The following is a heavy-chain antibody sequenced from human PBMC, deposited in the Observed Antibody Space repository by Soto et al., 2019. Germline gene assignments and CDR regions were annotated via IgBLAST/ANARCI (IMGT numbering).Heavy chain of an antibody. D-gene: IGHD3-10*01. Sequence: SVKVSCKTSGGTLDVYGLNWVRQAPGQGLEWVGGMTPIYRTANYARKFQGRVTVTAEPSTDTAYMELFSLTSDDTAVYYCTGNKWFVESPLFDPWGQGTLVTVSS. J-gene: IGHJ5*02. CDR2: MTPIYRTA. CDR1: GGTLDVYG. V-gene: IGHV1-69*13. CDR3: TGNKWFVESPLFDP.